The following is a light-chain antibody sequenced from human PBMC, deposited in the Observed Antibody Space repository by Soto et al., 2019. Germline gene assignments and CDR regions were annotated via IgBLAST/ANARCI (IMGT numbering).Light chain of an antibody. CDR2: EVS. CDR1: TSDVGTYKF. V-gene: IGLV2-23*02. CDR3: CSHAGSHVI. Sequence: QSALTQPASVSGSPGQSITISCTGTTSDVGTYKFVSWYQQHPGIAPKLMIYEVSERPSGVSNRFSGSKSGNTASLTISGLQAEYEADYYCCSHAGSHVIFGGGTKVTVL. J-gene: IGLJ2*01.